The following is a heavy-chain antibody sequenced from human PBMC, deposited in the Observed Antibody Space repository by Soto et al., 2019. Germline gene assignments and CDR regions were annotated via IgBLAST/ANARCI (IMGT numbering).Heavy chain of an antibody. CDR1: GGSISSGDYS. CDR2: IYLIGST. Sequence: TLSLTCAVSGGSISSGDYSWSWIRQPPGKGLEWIGYIYLIGSTYYSPSLKSRVTISIDRSKNQFSLNLSSVTAADTAVYYCAREKITGLFDEWGQGTLVTVSS. V-gene: IGHV4-30-2*01. J-gene: IGHJ4*02. CDR3: AREKITGLFDE. D-gene: IGHD2-8*02.